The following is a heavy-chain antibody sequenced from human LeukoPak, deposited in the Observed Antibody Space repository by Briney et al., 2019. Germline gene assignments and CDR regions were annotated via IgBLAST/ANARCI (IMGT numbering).Heavy chain of an antibody. Sequence: PGGSLRLSCAASGFTFSSYSMNWVRQAPGKGLEWVSSIRSSSSYIYYADSVKGRFTISRDNAKNSLYLQMNSLRAEDTAVYCCARDRVLDYYDSSGYDYWGQGTLVTVSS. D-gene: IGHD3-22*01. J-gene: IGHJ4*02. V-gene: IGHV3-21*01. CDR2: IRSSSSYI. CDR3: ARDRVLDYYDSSGYDY. CDR1: GFTFSSYS.